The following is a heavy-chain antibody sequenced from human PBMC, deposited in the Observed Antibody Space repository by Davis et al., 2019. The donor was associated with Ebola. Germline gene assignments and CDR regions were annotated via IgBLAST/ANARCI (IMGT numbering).Heavy chain of an antibody. V-gene: IGHV3-23*01. CDR2: ISGSGGST. J-gene: IGHJ6*04. Sequence: GESLKISCAASGFTFSSYAMSWVRQAPGKGLEWVSAISGSGGSTYYADSVKGRFTISRDNSKNTLYLQMNSLRAEDTAVYYCARDYYYGMDVWGKGTTVTVSS. CDR3: ARDYYYGMDV. CDR1: GFTFSSYA.